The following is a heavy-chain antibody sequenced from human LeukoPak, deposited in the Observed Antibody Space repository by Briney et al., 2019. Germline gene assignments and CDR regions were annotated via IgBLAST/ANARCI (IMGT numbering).Heavy chain of an antibody. V-gene: IGHV4-39*01. J-gene: IGHJ4*02. CDR3: ARREVDTAMAFFDY. CDR1: GGSISSSSYY. CDR2: IYYSGST. D-gene: IGHD5-18*01. Sequence: PSETLSLTCTVSGGSISSSSYYWSWIRQPPGKGLEWIGSIYYSGSTYYNPSLKSRVTISVDTSKNQFSLKLSSVTAADTAVYYCARREVDTAMAFFDYWGQGTLVTVSS.